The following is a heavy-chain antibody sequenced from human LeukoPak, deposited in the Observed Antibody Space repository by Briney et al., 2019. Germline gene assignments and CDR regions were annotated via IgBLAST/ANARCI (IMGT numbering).Heavy chain of an antibody. V-gene: IGHV4-59*03. J-gene: IGHJ4*02. Sequence: SETLSLTCSVSDGSIRTYYWSWLRQSPGQGLEWLGNIYYRGDINYNPSLKRRVIISIDSSKNQFSLKVTSRTAADTAVYYCATNKDWAEADWGQGTLVIVSS. D-gene: IGHD3/OR15-3a*01. CDR1: DGSIRTYY. CDR3: ATNKDWAEAD. CDR2: IYYRGDI.